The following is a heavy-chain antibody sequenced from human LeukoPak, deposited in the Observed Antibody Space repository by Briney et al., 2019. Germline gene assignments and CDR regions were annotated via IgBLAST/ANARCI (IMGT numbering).Heavy chain of an antibody. D-gene: IGHD2-2*01. Sequence: SETLSLTCTVSGGSISSRSHYWGWIRQPPGKGLEWIGSIYYSGSTYYNPSLRSRVTISLDTSKKQFSLNLSSVTAADTAVYCCARTSPTYAADNWGQGTLVTVSS. CDR2: IYYSGST. J-gene: IGHJ4*02. V-gene: IGHV4-39*01. CDR3: ARTSPTYAADN. CDR1: GGSISSRSHY.